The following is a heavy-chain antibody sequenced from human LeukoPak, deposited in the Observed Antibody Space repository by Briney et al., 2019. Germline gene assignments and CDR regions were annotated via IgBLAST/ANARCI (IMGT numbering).Heavy chain of an antibody. CDR2: ISAYNGNT. CDR3: ARVHSPRFVVVPAANWRDAFDI. Sequence: ASVKVSCKASGYTFTSYGISWVRQAPGQGLEWMGWISAYNGNTNYAQKLQGRVTMTTDTSTSTAYMELRSLRSDDTAVYYCARVHSPRFVVVPAANWRDAFDIWGQGTMVTVSS. D-gene: IGHD2-2*01. CDR1: GYTFTSYG. V-gene: IGHV1-18*01. J-gene: IGHJ3*02.